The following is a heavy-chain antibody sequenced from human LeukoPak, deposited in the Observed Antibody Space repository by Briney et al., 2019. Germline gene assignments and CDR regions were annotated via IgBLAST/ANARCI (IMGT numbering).Heavy chain of an antibody. D-gene: IGHD6-6*01. CDR2: IKQDGSEE. CDR1: GFTFSSYW. Sequence: GGSLRLSCAASGFTFSSYWMSWVRQAAGKGLEGVANIKQDGSEEVYVDSVKGRFTISRDNAKNSLFLQMNTLRAEDTAVYYCARDPYSSTWSYGMDVWGQGTTVTVSS. J-gene: IGHJ6*02. CDR3: ARDPYSSTWSYGMDV. V-gene: IGHV3-7*05.